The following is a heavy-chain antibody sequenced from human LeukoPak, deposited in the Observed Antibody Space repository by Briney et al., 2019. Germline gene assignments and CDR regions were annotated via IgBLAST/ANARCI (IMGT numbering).Heavy chain of an antibody. D-gene: IGHD5-18*01. J-gene: IGHJ4*02. Sequence: ASVKVSCKASGYTFTGYYMHWVRQAPGQGLEWMGGIIPIFGTANYAQKFQGRVTITADESTSTAYMELSSLRSEDTAVYYCAIGGDTAMVDYFDYWGQGTLVTVSS. CDR3: AIGGDTAMVDYFDY. CDR1: GYTFTGYY. CDR2: IIPIFGTA. V-gene: IGHV1-69*13.